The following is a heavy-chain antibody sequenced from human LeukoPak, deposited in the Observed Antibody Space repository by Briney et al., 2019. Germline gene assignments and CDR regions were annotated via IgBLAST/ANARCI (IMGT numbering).Heavy chain of an antibody. CDR3: VSAKFLVRGVSWFDP. CDR2: INTSGST. CDR1: GFTVSSNY. V-gene: IGHV4-4*07. J-gene: IGHJ5*02. Sequence: TPGGSLRLSCAASGFTVSSNYMSWLRQPAGKGLEWLGRINTSGSTNYNPSLKSRVTISVDTSKNQFSLKLTSVTAADTAVYYCVSAKFLVRGVSWFDPWGQGTLVTVSS. D-gene: IGHD3-10*01.